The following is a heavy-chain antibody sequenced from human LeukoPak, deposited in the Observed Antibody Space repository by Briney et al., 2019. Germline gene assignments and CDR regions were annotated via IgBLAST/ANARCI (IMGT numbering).Heavy chain of an antibody. CDR2: IYYSGST. CDR3: ARVGGYDSAGWFDP. Sequence: WIRQPPGKGLEWIGYIYYSGSTNYNPSLKSRVTISVDTSKNQFSLKLSSVTAADTAVYYCARVGGYDSAGWFDPWGQGTLVTVSS. J-gene: IGHJ5*02. V-gene: IGHV4-59*01. D-gene: IGHD5-12*01.